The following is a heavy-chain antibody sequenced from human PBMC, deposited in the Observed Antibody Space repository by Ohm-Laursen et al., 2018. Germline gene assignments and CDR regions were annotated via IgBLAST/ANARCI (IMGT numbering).Heavy chain of an antibody. Sequence: SLRLSCTAPGITVSSNYMSWVRQAPGKGLEWVSFIHSGGNTYYADSVKGRFTISRDNSKNTVYLQMNSLRAEDTAVYYCARETSALDCSGGSCYKSSSLDFWGQGALVTVSS. D-gene: IGHD2-15*01. J-gene: IGHJ4*02. CDR3: ARETSALDCSGGSCYKSSSLDF. V-gene: IGHV3-53*01. CDR1: GITVSSNY. CDR2: IHSGGNT.